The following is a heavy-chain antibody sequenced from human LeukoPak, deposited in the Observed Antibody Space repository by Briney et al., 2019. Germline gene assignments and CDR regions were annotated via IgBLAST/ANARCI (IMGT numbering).Heavy chain of an antibody. CDR2: VNSDGFST. D-gene: IGHD1-26*01. CDR1: GFTFRSYS. J-gene: IGHJ3*02. V-gene: IGHV3-74*01. Sequence: GGSLRLSCAASGFTFRSYSMNWVRQVPGRGLVGFSRVNSDGFSTSYADSVKGRFTISRDNAKNTLYLQMNSLRAEDTAVYYCASSYRGKYRAFDTWGQGTMVTVSS. CDR3: ASSYRGKYRAFDT.